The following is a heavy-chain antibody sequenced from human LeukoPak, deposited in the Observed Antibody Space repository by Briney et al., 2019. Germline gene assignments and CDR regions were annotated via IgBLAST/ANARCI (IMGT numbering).Heavy chain of an antibody. CDR3: ARGRGAGPFDY. D-gene: IGHD6-19*01. CDR1: GGTFSSYA. J-gene: IGHJ4*02. V-gene: IGHV1-69*06. CDR2: LIPIFGTA. Sequence: ASVKVSCKASGGTFSSYAISWVRQAPGQGLEWMGGLIPIFGTANYAQKFQGRVTITADKSTSTAYMELSSLRSEDTAVYYCARGRGAGPFDYWGQGTLVTVSS.